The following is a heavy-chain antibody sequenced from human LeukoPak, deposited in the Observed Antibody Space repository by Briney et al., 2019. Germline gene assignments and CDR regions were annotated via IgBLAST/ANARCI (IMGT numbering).Heavy chain of an antibody. V-gene: IGHV4-61*02. Sequence: SQTLSLTCTVSGGSMRSGGFYWSWIRQPAGKGLEWIGRIYISGSTNYNPSLQSRVTISVDTSKNQFSLKLRSVTAADTAVYYCARSTSFGVVIIDWGQGTLVTVSS. CDR3: ARSTSFGVVIID. CDR1: GGSMRSGGFY. CDR2: IYISGST. J-gene: IGHJ4*02. D-gene: IGHD3-3*01.